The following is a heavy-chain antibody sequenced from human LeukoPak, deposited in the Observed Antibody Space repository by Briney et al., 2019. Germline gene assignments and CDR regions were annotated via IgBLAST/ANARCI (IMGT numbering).Heavy chain of an antibody. CDR1: GFTFSSYS. CDR3: VRLRRNSDRSGYYYYDY. CDR2: ISTSSSYI. Sequence: GGSLRLSCVASGFTFSSYSMNWVRQAPGKGLEWVSSISTSSSYIYYADSLKGRFTISRDDARDSLFLQMNRLRAEDTAVYFCVRLRRNSDRSGYYYYDYWGQGTLVTVSS. D-gene: IGHD3-22*01. V-gene: IGHV3-21*01. J-gene: IGHJ4*02.